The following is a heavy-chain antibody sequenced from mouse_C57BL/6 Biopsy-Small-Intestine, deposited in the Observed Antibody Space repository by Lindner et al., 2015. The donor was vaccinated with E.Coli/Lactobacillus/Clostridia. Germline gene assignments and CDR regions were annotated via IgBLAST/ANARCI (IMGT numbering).Heavy chain of an antibody. CDR1: GYTFTDYN. J-gene: IGHJ1*03. V-gene: IGHV1-18*01. CDR2: INPNNGGT. Sequence: VQLQESGPELVKPGASVKIPCKASGYTFTDYNMDWVKQSHGKSLEWIGDINPNNGGTIYNQKFKGKATLTVDKSSSTAYMELRSLTSEDTAVYYCARGDYYGSSPRYFDVWGTGTTVTVSS. D-gene: IGHD1-1*01. CDR3: ARGDYYGSSPRYFDV.